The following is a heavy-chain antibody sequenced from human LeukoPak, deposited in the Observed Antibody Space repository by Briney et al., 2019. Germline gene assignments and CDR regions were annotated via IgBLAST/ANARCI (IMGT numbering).Heavy chain of an antibody. V-gene: IGHV1-69*05. Sequence: PGGSLRLSCAASGFTFSTYAISWVRQAPGQGLEWMGRIIPIFDTANYAQKFQGRVTITTDESTSTAYMELSSLRFEDTAVYYCARDGGCGGDCYSSHFGYWGQGTQVTVSS. CDR1: GFTFSTYA. J-gene: IGHJ4*02. CDR3: ARDGGCGGDCYSSHFGY. CDR2: IIPIFDTA. D-gene: IGHD2-21*02.